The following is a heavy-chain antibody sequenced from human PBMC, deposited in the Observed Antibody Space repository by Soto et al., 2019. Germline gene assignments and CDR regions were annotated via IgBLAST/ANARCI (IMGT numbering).Heavy chain of an antibody. CDR2: IIPILGIA. V-gene: IGHV1-69*02. Sequence: QVQLVQSGAEVKKPGSSVKVSCKASGGTFSTYIISWVRQAPGQGLEWMGRIIPILGIANYAQKFQGRVTITADKSTRTAYMELSSLRSEDTAVYYCAGRSDGDYGDFDYWGQGTLVTVSS. CDR3: AGRSDGDYGDFDY. J-gene: IGHJ4*02. D-gene: IGHD4-17*01. CDR1: GGTFSTYI.